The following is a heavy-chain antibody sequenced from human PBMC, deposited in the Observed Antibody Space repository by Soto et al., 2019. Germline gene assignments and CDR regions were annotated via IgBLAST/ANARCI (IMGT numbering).Heavy chain of an antibody. CDR1: GFTFDDNA. Sequence: LRLSCAVSGFTFDDNAMHWVRQAPEKGLEWVSGINWKSDIGYADSVKGRFTIPRDNAENSLYLQMNSLRAEDTALYYCAISQDRGGRTTFIYWGQGTQVTVSS. J-gene: IGHJ4*02. CDR3: AISQDRGGRTTFIY. D-gene: IGHD3-16*01. V-gene: IGHV3-9*01. CDR2: INWKSDI.